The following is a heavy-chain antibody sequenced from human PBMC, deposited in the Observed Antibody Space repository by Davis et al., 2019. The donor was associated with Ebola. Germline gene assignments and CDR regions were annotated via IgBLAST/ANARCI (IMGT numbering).Heavy chain of an antibody. Sequence: GESLKISCKVSEYSFTSHWFGWVRQMPGKGLEYMGIIYSDDSDTRYSPSFQGQVTISADMSINTAYLQWNSLKASDTAMYYCARQESLYGSSDYWGQGTLITVSS. CDR1: EYSFTSHW. J-gene: IGHJ4*02. D-gene: IGHD2/OR15-2a*01. V-gene: IGHV5-51*01. CDR3: ARQESLYGSSDY. CDR2: IYSDDSDT.